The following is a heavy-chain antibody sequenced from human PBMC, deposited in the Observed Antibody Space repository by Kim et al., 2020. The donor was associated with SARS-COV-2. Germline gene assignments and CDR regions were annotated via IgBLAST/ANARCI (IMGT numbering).Heavy chain of an antibody. D-gene: IGHD3-10*01. Sequence: ASVKVSCKASGYTFTGYYMHWVRQAPGQGLEWMGWINPNSGGTNYAQKFQGRGTMTRDTSISTAYMELSRLRSDDTAVYYWARDGYYGSGRVYYYYGMDVWGQGTTVTVSS. CDR1: GYTFTGYY. J-gene: IGHJ6*02. CDR2: INPNSGGT. CDR3: ARDGYYGSGRVYYYYGMDV. V-gene: IGHV1-2*02.